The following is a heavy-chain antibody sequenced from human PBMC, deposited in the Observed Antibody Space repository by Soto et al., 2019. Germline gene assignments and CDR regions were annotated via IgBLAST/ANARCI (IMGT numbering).Heavy chain of an antibody. CDR1: GFTFSNAW. CDR3: TTDFIQSSYYYYYMDV. CDR2: IKSKTDGGTT. V-gene: IGHV3-15*01. Sequence: PGGSLRLSCAASGFTFSNAWMSWVRQAPGKGLEWVGRIKSKTDGGTTDYAAPVKGRFTISRDDSKNTLYLQMNSLKTEDTAVYYCTTDFIQSSYYYYYMDVWGKGTTVTVSS. D-gene: IGHD3-16*01. J-gene: IGHJ6*03.